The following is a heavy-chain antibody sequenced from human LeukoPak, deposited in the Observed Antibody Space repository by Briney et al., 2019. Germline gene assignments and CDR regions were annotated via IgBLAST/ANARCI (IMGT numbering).Heavy chain of an antibody. CDR3: ARDSSSWYYYYYGMDV. J-gene: IGHJ6*02. Sequence: PGGSLRLSCAASGFTFSRYTMAWVRQAPGKGLEWVANIKQDGSEKYYVDSVKGRFTISRDNAKNSLYLQMNSLRAEDTAVYYCARDSSSWYYYYYGMDVWGQGTTVTVSS. D-gene: IGHD6-13*01. CDR2: IKQDGSEK. CDR1: GFTFSRYT. V-gene: IGHV3-7*01.